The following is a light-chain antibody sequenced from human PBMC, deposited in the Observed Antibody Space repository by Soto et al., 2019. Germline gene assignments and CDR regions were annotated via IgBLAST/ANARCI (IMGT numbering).Light chain of an antibody. CDR3: SSYGGGDNLV. V-gene: IGLV2-8*01. Sequence: QSALPQPPSASGSPGQSVTLSCTGTSSDIGDYNYVSWYQQHPGKVAKLMIYEVSKRPSGVPDLFSVSKSGNTASLTVSWLQADDEADYYCSSYGGGDNLVFGGGTELTVL. J-gene: IGLJ2*01. CDR2: EVS. CDR1: SSDIGDYNY.